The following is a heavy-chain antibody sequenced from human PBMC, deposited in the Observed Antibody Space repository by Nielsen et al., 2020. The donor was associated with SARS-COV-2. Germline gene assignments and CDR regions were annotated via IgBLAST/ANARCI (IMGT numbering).Heavy chain of an antibody. D-gene: IGHD3-16*01. CDR1: GFTFDDYA. CDR2: ISWNSGSI. V-gene: IGHV3-9*01. Sequence: SLKISCAASGFTFDDYAMHWVRQAPGKGLEWVSGISWNSGSIGYADSVKGRFTISRDNAKNSLYLQMNSLRAEDTALYYCAKGGSGMDVWGQGTLVTVSS. J-gene: IGHJ4*02. CDR3: AKGGSGMDV.